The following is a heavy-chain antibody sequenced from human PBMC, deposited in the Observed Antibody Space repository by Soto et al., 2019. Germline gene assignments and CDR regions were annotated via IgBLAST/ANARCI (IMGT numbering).Heavy chain of an antibody. CDR3: ARDEMGRSSDRVTFDP. D-gene: IGHD3-10*01. CDR2: TYYRSKWYN. CDR1: GDSVSSNSAS. J-gene: IGHJ5*02. V-gene: IGHV6-1*01. Sequence: SQTLSLTCAISGDSVSSNSASWNWIRQSPSRGLEWLGRTYYRSKWYNDYAVSVKSRITINPDTSKNQFSLQLNSVTPEDTAVYYCARDEMGRSSDRVTFDPWGQGTLVTVYS.